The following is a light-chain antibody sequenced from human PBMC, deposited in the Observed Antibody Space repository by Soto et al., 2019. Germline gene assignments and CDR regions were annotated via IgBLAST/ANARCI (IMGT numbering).Light chain of an antibody. CDR2: GNS. CDR1: SSNIGAGYD. Sequence: QSVLTQPPSVSGAPGQRVTISCTGSSSNIGAGYDVHWYQQLPGTAPKLLIYGNSNRPSGLPDRFSGSKSVTSASLAITGLQAEDEADYYCQSYDSSLSGSGVFGGGTKLTVL. J-gene: IGLJ2*01. V-gene: IGLV1-40*01. CDR3: QSYDSSLSGSGV.